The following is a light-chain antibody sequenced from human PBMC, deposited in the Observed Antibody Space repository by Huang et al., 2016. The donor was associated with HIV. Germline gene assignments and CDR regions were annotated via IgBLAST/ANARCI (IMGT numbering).Light chain of an antibody. V-gene: IGKV3-11*01. CDR3: QQRNNWPPWT. CDR1: QSIGIY. CDR2: DAS. Sequence: EIVLTQSPATLSLSPGEGASQSIGIYLAWYQPRPGQAPRLLIYDASIRATGIPARFSGRGSGTDFTLTISSLEPEDFAVYYCQQRNNWPPWTFGQGTKVELK. J-gene: IGKJ1*01.